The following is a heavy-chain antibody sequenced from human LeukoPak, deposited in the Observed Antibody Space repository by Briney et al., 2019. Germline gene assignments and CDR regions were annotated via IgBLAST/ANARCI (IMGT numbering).Heavy chain of an antibody. Sequence: PGGSLRLSCAASGFIVANNYVTWVRQPPGKGLEWVSVIYRSGETYYADSEKGRFTISRDNFKNMLYLQMNSLRLEDTAVYYCTDAVAGWGQGTLVTVS. V-gene: IGHV3-66*03. CDR2: IYRSGET. D-gene: IGHD4-23*01. CDR3: TDAVAG. CDR1: GFIVANNY. J-gene: IGHJ4*02.